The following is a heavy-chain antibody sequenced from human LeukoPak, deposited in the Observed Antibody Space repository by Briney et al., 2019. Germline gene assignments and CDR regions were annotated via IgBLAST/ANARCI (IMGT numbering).Heavy chain of an antibody. V-gene: IGHV4-61*01. CDR1: GGSISSGSYY. D-gene: IGHD2-15*01. Sequence: PSQTLSLTCTVSGGSISSGSYYWSWIRQSPGKGLEWIGYIHFSGNTKYNPSLKSRVTISADTSKNQFSLKLSSMTAADTAVYYCARQFRGGPFDFWGQGTMVTVSS. J-gene: IGHJ4*02. CDR3: ARQFRGGPFDF. CDR2: IHFSGNT.